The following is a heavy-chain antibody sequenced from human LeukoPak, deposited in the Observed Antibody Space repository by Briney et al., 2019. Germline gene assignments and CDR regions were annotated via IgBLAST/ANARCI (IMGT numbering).Heavy chain of an antibody. CDR3: ARLDTGYIDY. D-gene: IGHD1-14*01. CDR1: GGSISSGGYS. Sequence: SETLSLTCAVSGGSISSGGYSWSWIRQPPGKGLEWIGYIYHSGSTYYNPSLKSRVTISVDRSKNQFSLKLSSVTAADTAVYYCARLDTGYIDYRGQGTLVTVSS. J-gene: IGHJ4*02. CDR2: IYHSGST. V-gene: IGHV4-30-2*01.